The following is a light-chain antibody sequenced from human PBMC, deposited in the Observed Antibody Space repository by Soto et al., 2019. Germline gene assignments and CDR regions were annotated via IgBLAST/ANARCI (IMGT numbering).Light chain of an antibody. CDR2: AAS. Sequence: HLTQSPYALAASSGATGTMTCPRIHNVNKWLAWFQQKPGKAPKLLIYAASSLQSGVPSRFSGSGSGTDFTLTISSLQPEHFATYYCQQIYSTSTITFGQGTRLE. J-gene: IGKJ5*01. V-gene: IGKV1-39*01. CDR1: HNVNKW. CDR3: QQIYSTSTIT.